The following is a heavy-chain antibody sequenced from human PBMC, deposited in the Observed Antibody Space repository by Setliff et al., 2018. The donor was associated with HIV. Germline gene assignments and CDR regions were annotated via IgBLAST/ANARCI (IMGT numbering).Heavy chain of an antibody. J-gene: IGHJ1*01. CDR3: ARGPPGEPRLFQH. CDR1: GFTFTYHA. Sequence: PGGSLRLSCTASGFTFTYHAMTWVRQAPGKGLEWVSSISSSGIYIYYADSVKGRFTISRDNAKNSLYLQMNSLRAEDTAVYYCARGPPGEPRLFQHWGQGTLVTVSS. D-gene: IGHD3-10*01. CDR2: ISSSGIYI. V-gene: IGHV3-21*01.